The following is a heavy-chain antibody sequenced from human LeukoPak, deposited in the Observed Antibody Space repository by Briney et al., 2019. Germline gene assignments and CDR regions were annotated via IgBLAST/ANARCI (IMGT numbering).Heavy chain of an antibody. CDR3: ARIFVSVGAWYSQYYFDY. CDR1: GYSISSYY. J-gene: IGHJ4*02. CDR2: IYYSGST. V-gene: IGHV4-59*01. Sequence: PSETLSLTCTVSGYSISSYYWSWIRQPPGKGLEWIGYIYYSGSTNYNPSLKSRLTISVDTSKNQFSLKLSSVTAADTAVYYCARIFVSVGAWYSQYYFDYWGQGTLVTVSS. D-gene: IGHD6-19*01.